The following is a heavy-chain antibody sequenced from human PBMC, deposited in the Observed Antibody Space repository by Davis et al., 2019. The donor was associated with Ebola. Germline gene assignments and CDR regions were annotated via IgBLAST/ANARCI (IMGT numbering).Heavy chain of an antibody. D-gene: IGHD1-26*01. Sequence: ASVKVSCKASGYTFKNYAISWVRQAPGQGLEWMGWISAYNGNTNYAQILQGRVTMTTDTSTGTAYMELRSLRSDDTAVYVCARTSIVGTTTTASDIWGQGTKVTVSS. V-gene: IGHV1-18*01. CDR1: GYTFKNYA. CDR2: ISAYNGNT. J-gene: IGHJ3*02. CDR3: ARTSIVGTTTTASDI.